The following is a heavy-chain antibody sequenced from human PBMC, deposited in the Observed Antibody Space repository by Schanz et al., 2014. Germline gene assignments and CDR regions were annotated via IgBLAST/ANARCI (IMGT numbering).Heavy chain of an antibody. CDR1: GFAFSSFA. D-gene: IGHD3-22*01. Sequence: EVQLMESGGGLVKPGGSLRLSCVASGFAFSSFAMTWVRQAPGRGLEWVSSISTSGTYMYIADSLKGRLTISRDNAKNSLYLEMNSLRVEDTAFYYCAKDISDTSGKDDYWGQGTLVTVSS. CDR3: AKDISDTSGKDDY. V-gene: IGHV3-21*04. CDR2: ISTSGTYM. J-gene: IGHJ4*02.